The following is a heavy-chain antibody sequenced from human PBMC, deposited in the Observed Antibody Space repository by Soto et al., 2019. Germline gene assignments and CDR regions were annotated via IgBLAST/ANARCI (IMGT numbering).Heavy chain of an antibody. J-gene: IGHJ6*02. V-gene: IGHV3-11*01. CDR3: AREFPPPRYNVYNSAVDV. CDR1: GFSFGDYY. D-gene: IGHD3-10*01. Sequence: GGSLRLSCAASGFSFGDYYMNWIRQAPGKGLEWVAFISRSGNTIHYADSVRGRFAISRDDAMMSLYLQQNRLRVDDTAKYYFAREFPPPRYNVYNSAVDVWGPGTTVTVSS. CDR2: ISRSGNTI.